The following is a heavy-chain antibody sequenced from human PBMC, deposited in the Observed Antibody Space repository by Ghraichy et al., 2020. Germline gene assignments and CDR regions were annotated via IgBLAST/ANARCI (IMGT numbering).Heavy chain of an antibody. CDR1: EGSFSNFA. CDR3: AREIRFLSGSDFYYYLEA. D-gene: IGHD3-3*01. Sequence: SVKVSCKASEGSFSNFAISWVRQAPAPGLEWMGGIIPFLRRTDYSQNFQGRVTITADGSTATSYMELRSLISDDTAVFCCAREIRFLSGSDFYYYLEAWGERTTVTVS. V-gene: IGHV1-69*13. J-gene: IGHJ6*03. CDR2: IIPFLRRT.